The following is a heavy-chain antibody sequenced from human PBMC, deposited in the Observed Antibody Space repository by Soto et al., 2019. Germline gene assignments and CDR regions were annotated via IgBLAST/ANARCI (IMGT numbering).Heavy chain of an antibody. D-gene: IGHD5-18*01. Sequence: QVQLVESGGGVVQPGRSLRISCAATGFSFNFYAMYWVRQAPGKGLEWVAMISNDGSSENYADSVRGRFIISRDNSKKTLFLQMNSLRPEDTATYYCVRDSGANYGTFWYFDLWGRGILFTVAS. CDR2: ISNDGSSE. CDR3: VRDSGANYGTFWYFDL. CDR1: GFSFNFYA. J-gene: IGHJ2*01. V-gene: IGHV3-30-3*01.